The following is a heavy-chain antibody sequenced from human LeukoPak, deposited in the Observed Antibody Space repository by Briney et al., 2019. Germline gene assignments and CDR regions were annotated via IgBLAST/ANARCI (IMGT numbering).Heavy chain of an antibody. J-gene: IGHJ4*02. D-gene: IGHD6-13*01. Sequence: ASVKVSCKASGGTFSSYAISWVRQAPGQGLEWMGGIIPIFGTANYAQKFQGRVTITTDESTSTAYMKLSSLRSDDTAVYYCARDGSLAAAGDYWGQGTLVTVSS. CDR2: IIPIFGTA. CDR3: ARDGSLAAAGDY. V-gene: IGHV1-69*05. CDR1: GGTFSSYA.